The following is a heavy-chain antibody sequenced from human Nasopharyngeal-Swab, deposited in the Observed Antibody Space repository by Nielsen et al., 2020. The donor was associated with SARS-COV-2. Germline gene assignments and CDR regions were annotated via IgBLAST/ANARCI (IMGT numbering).Heavy chain of an antibody. Sequence: GGSLRLSCQGSGYSFTSYWIGWVRQMPGKGLEWMGIIYPGDSDTRYSPSFQGQVTISADKSISTAYLQWSSLKASDTAMYYCARGSSGYYYGYFDYWGQGTLVTVSS. D-gene: IGHD3-22*01. J-gene: IGHJ4*02. CDR1: GYSFTSYW. CDR2: IYPGDSDT. V-gene: IGHV5-51*01. CDR3: ARGSSGYYYGYFDY.